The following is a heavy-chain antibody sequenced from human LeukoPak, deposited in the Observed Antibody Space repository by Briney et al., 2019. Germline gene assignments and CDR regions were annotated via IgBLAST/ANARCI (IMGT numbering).Heavy chain of an antibody. CDR3: ATCPNYYYYMDV. CDR2: IYHDGST. J-gene: IGHJ6*03. V-gene: IGHV4-4*02. Sequence: PSETLSLTCAVSGGSISSNNWWIWVRQSPEKGLEWIGEIYHDGSTNYNPSLKSRVTISMDKSKNQLSLKLNFVTAADTAVYYSATCPNYYYYMDVWGKGTTVTVSS. CDR1: GGSISSNNW.